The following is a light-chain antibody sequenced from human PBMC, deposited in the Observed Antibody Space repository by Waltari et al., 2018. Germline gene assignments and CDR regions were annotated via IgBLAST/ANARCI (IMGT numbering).Light chain of an antibody. CDR1: ISNLGTHY. V-gene: IGLV1-47*01. J-gene: IGLJ3*02. Sequence: QSVLTQPPSASGTPGQRVTISCSGSISNLGTHYLYWYQQFPGTAPKLLIQRNNQRPSGVPDRFSGSKSGTSASLAISGLRSEDEADYYCASWDDSLSVGVFGGGTKLTVL. CDR3: ASWDDSLSVGV. CDR2: RNN.